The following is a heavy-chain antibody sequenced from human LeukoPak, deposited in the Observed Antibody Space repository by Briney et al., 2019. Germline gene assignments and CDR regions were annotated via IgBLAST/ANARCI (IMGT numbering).Heavy chain of an antibody. CDR3: AKGRGNSGSMDYFDY. J-gene: IGHJ4*02. CDR2: ISTSGGST. CDR1: RFTFSTYA. Sequence: GGSLRLSCAGSRFTFSTYAMSWVRQAPGKGLEYVSVISTSGGSTYYADSVKGRFTISRDNSKNTLYLQMNSLRADDTAVYYCAKGRGNSGSMDYFDYWGQGTLVTVSS. V-gene: IGHV3-23*01. D-gene: IGHD5-12*01.